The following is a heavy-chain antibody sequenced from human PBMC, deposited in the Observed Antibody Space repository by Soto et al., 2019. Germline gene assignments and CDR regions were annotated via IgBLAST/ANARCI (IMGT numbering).Heavy chain of an antibody. D-gene: IGHD3-3*01. Sequence: SGPTLVNPTQTITLTCTPSGFSLSTSRVGVFWIRQPPGKALEWLALIYWDDDKRYSPSLKSRLTITKDTSKNQVVLTMTNMDPVDTSTYYCAHSAEWVCLEWLGYYFDYWGQ. CDR2: IYWDDDK. CDR3: AHSAEWVCLEWLGYYFDY. J-gene: IGHJ4*02. V-gene: IGHV2-5*02. CDR1: GFSLSTSRVG.